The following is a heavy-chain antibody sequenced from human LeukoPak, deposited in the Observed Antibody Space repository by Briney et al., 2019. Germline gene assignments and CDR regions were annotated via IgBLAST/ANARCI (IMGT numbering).Heavy chain of an antibody. CDR1: GYTFTNYY. Sequence: VASVKVSCKASGYTFTNYYMHWVRQAPGQGLEWMGVINPSGGSTSYAQKFQGRVTMTRDTSTSTVCMELSSLRSEDTAVYYCARGTDGATPGGYWGQGTLVTVSS. CDR2: INPSGGST. J-gene: IGHJ4*02. V-gene: IGHV1-46*01. D-gene: IGHD2-15*01. CDR3: ARGTDGATPGGY.